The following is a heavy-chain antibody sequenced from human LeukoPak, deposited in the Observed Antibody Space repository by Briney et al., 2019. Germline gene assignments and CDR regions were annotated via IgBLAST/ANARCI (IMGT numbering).Heavy chain of an antibody. CDR3: AREEVVVVAATRFLFDY. CDR1: GFTFSSYA. V-gene: IGHV3-30*04. CDR2: ISYDGSNR. Sequence: GRSLRLSCAASGFTFSSYAMHWVRQAPGKGLEWVAVISYDGSNRYYADSVKGRFTISRDNSKNTLYLQINSLRAEDTAVYYCAREEVVVVAATRFLFDYWGQGTLVTVSS. D-gene: IGHD2-15*01. J-gene: IGHJ4*02.